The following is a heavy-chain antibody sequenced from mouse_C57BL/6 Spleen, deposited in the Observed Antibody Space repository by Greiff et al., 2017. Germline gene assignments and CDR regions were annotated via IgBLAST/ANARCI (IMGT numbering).Heavy chain of an antibody. CDR3: ARFYYGSSDWYFDV. CDR1: GYTFTDYN. V-gene: IGHV1-18*01. CDR2: INPNNGGT. D-gene: IGHD1-1*01. Sequence: VHVKQSGPELVKPGASVKIPCKASGYTFTDYNMDWVKQSHGKSLEWIGDINPNNGGTIYNQKFKGKATLTVDKSSSTAYMELRSLTSEDTAVYYCARFYYGSSDWYFDVWGTGTTVTVSA. J-gene: IGHJ1*03.